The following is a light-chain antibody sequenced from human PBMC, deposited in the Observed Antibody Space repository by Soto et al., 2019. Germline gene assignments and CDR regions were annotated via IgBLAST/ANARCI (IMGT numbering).Light chain of an antibody. V-gene: IGKV1-5*03. CDR3: QQYITYSRT. J-gene: IGKJ2*02. Sequence: DIQMTQSPSTLSTSVGDRVTITCRASQSISTWLAWYQHKPGKAPKLLIYQASSLEGGVPSRFSGSGSGTEFTLTISSLQPDDFATYYCQQYITYSRTFGQGTRVGTK. CDR1: QSISTW. CDR2: QAS.